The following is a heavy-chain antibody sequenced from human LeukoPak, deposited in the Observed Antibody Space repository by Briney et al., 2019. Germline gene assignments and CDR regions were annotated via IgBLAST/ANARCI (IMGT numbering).Heavy chain of an antibody. J-gene: IGHJ5*02. CDR1: GASLNGHF. V-gene: IGHV4-34*01. Sequence: SETLFLTCAVYGASLNGHFWSWIRQPPGKGLEWIGEGSDVGGTKYNPSLKSRVTISADTSKNQFSLKLSSVTAADTAVYYCAQNGHSGLSFDPWGQGTLVTVSS. CDR3: AQNGHSGLSFDP. CDR2: GSDVGGT. D-gene: IGHD2-8*01.